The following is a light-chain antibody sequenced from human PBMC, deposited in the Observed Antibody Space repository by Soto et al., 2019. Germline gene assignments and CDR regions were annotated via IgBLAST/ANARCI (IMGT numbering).Light chain of an antibody. CDR2: SNN. CDR1: GINT. J-gene: IGLJ1*01. CDR3: STWDDSLNGYV. Sequence: QSVLTQTPSASGTPGQRVSISCSGVGINTVRWYQQRPGTAPKRLIHSNNQRPSGVPDRFSGSKSGTAASLAISGLQSEDEADYYCSTWDDSLNGYVFGTGTKVTVL. V-gene: IGLV1-44*01.